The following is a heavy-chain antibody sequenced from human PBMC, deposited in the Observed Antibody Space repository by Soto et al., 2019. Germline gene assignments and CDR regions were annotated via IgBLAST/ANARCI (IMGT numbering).Heavy chain of an antibody. CDR3: ARLNDGSGSYYNAPRYFFDY. CDR1: GGTFSSYT. V-gene: IGHV1-69*13. CDR2: IIPIFGTA. J-gene: IGHJ4*02. Sequence: ASVKVSCKASGGTFSSYTISWVRQAPGQGLEWMGGIIPIFGTANYAQKFQGRVTITADESTSTAYMELSSLRSEDTAVYYCARLNDGSGSYYNAPRYFFDYWGQGTLVTVS. D-gene: IGHD3-10*01.